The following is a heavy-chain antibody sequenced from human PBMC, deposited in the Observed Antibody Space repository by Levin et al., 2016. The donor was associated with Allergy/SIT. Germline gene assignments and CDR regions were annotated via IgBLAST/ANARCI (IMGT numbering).Heavy chain of an antibody. Sequence: ASVKVSCKASGYTFTNYYMNWVRQAPGQGLEWMGWISPNTGGSNYAQKFQGRVTMTRDTSINTAYLEVRSLRSDDTAVYFCARSRLDRMYYFDFWGQGTPVIVSS. CDR3: ARSRLDRMYYFDF. CDR1: GYTFTNYY. CDR2: ISPNTGGS. D-gene: IGHD1-14*01. V-gene: IGHV1-2*02. J-gene: IGHJ4*02.